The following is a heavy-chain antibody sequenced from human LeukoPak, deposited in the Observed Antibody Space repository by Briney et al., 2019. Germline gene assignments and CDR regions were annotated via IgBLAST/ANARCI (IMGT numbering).Heavy chain of an antibody. CDR2: IWYDGSNK. CDR3: AKDHDDYVWGSYRSGYYFDY. Sequence: PGGSLRLSCAASGFTFNIYAMSWVRQAPGKGLEWVAVIWYDGSNKYYADSVKGRFTISRDNSKNTLYLQMNSLRAEDTAVYYCAKDHDDYVWGSYRSGYYFDYWGQGTLVTVSS. J-gene: IGHJ4*02. CDR1: GFTFNIYA. V-gene: IGHV3-33*06. D-gene: IGHD3-16*02.